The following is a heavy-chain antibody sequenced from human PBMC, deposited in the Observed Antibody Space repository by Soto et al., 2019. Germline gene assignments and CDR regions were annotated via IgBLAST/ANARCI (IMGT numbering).Heavy chain of an antibody. D-gene: IGHD3-16*01. CDR2: ISGSGGST. J-gene: IGHJ4*02. Sequence: PGGSLRLSCAAHGFTFGKYGMHWFRQAPGKGLEWVSAISGSGGSTYYADSVKGRFTISRDNSKNKLYLQMNSLRAEDTAVYYYADFFGDGYTRGVWGQGTLVTVSS. CDR1: GFTFGKYG. V-gene: IGHV3-23*01. CDR3: ADFFGDGYTRGV.